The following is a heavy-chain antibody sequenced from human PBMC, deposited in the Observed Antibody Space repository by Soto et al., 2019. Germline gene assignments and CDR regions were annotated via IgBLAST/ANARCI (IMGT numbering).Heavy chain of an antibody. Sequence: SETLSLTCAGSGGSISSSNWWSWVRLPPGKGLEWIGGIYHSGSTNYNPSLKSRGTISVDRSKNQFSLKLSSVTAADTAVYYCARLCGGYAVPHFYYWGQGTLVTVSS. CDR2: IYHSGST. V-gene: IGHV4-4*02. CDR3: ARLCGGYAVPHFYY. D-gene: IGHD1-26*01. CDR1: GGSISSSNW. J-gene: IGHJ4*02.